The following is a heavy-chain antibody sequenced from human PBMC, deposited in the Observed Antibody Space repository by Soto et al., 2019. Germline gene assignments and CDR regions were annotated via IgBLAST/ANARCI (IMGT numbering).Heavy chain of an antibody. J-gene: IGHJ4*02. CDR1: GFTFTSSA. V-gene: IGHV1-58*01. D-gene: IGHD3-22*01. CDR2: IVVGSGNT. CDR3: AADRYYYDSSGYYYVPPLDY. Sequence: GASVKVSCKASGFTFTSSAVQWVRQARGQRLEWIGWIVVGSGNTNYAQKFQERVTITRDMSTSTAYMELSSLRSEDTAVYYCAADRYYYDSSGYYYVPPLDYWGQRTLVTVSS.